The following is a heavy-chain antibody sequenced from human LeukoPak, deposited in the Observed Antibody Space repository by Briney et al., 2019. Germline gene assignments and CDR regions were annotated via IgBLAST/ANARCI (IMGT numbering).Heavy chain of an antibody. CDR1: GFTFSSSA. Sequence: GGSLRLSCAASGFTFSSSAMSWVRQAPGMGLEWVSITYSGETTYYADSVRGRFIISRDDSKNTLSLEMNDLRVEDTAVYYCARERPDSRNLDSWGRGALVTVSS. V-gene: IGHV3-66*01. J-gene: IGHJ4*02. CDR2: TYSGETT. CDR3: ARERPDSRNLDS. D-gene: IGHD1-14*01.